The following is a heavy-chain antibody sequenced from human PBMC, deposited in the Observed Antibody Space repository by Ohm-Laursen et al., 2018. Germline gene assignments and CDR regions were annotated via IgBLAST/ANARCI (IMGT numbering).Heavy chain of an antibody. V-gene: IGHV2-5*02. CDR1: GFSFSSIGVG. D-gene: IGHD3-9*01. J-gene: IGHJ4*02. CDR2: IYWDDDK. Sequence: PTQTLTLTCTFSGFSFSSIGVGVGWIRQPPGKALEWLAVIYWDDDKRYSPSLESRLTITKDTSKNQVVLRMTKMDPVDTATYYCVRILTGYFYYWGQGTLLTVSS. CDR3: VRILTGYFYY.